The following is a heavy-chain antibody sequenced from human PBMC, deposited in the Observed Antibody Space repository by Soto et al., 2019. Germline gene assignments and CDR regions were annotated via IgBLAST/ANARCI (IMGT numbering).Heavy chain of an antibody. CDR1: GFTFTRYS. CDR2: ISSTTNDI. D-gene: IGHD2-8*01. V-gene: IGHV3-21*01. CDR3: AREYEDLASNFDY. J-gene: IGHJ4*02. Sequence: GGSLRLSCAASGFTFTRYSMNWVRQAPGKGLEWVSSISSTTNDIYYADSMKGRSTVSRDNAKNPVYLAMNSLSAEDTAVYYCAREYEDLASNFDYWGQGTLVTVSS.